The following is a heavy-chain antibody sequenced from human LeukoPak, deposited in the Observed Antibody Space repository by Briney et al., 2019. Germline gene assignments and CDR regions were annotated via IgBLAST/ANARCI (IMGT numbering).Heavy chain of an antibody. J-gene: IGHJ3*02. CDR1: GFTFRNYA. Sequence: GGSLRLSCAPSGFTFRNYAMHWVRQAPGKGLEWVAVISYAGSNEHYADSVKGRFTISRDNSKNTLFLQMNSLRAEDTAVYYCARGDFRWEMATTIAFDIWGQGTMVTVSS. CDR3: ARGDFRWEMATTIAFDI. D-gene: IGHD5-24*01. V-gene: IGHV3-30*04. CDR2: ISYAGSNE.